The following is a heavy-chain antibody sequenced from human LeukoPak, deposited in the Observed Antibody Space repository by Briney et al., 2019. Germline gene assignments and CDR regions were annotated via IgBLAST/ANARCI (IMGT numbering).Heavy chain of an antibody. CDR2: IYYSGSA. CDR3: ARDLRTPYEVDAFDI. J-gene: IGHJ3*02. Sequence: PSETLSLTCTVSGGSMNNYFWTWIRQSPGKGLEWIGYIYYSGSANYNPSLKSRVTMSVDTSKNQFSLKLSSVTAADTAVYYCARDLRTPYEVDAFDIWGQGTMVTVSS. D-gene: IGHD5-12*01. CDR1: GGSMNNYF. V-gene: IGHV4-59*12.